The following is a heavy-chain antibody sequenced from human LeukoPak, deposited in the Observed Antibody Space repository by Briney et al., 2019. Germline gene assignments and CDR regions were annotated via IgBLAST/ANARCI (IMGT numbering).Heavy chain of an antibody. D-gene: IGHD3-3*01. Sequence: SGPTLVKPTQTLTPTCTFSGFSLSTSGMCVSWIRQPPGKALEWLARIDWDDDKYYSTSLKTRLTISKDTSKNQVVLTMTNMDPVDTATYYCARGFAYYDFWSNLAPLDYWGQGTLVTVSS. V-gene: IGHV2-70*11. CDR3: ARGFAYYDFWSNLAPLDY. J-gene: IGHJ4*02. CDR1: GFSLSTSGMC. CDR2: IDWDDDK.